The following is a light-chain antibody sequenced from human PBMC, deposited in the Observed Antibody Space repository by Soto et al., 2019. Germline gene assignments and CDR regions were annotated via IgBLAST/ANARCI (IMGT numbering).Light chain of an antibody. CDR1: SSDLGNYNY. V-gene: IGLV2-14*01. J-gene: IGLJ1*01. CDR3: SSYTSSGTLV. CDR2: EVS. Sequence: QSVLTQPASVSGSPGQSITVSCTGTSSDLGNYNYVSWYQHHPGKAPKLMVYEVSNRPSGVSNRFSGSKSGNTASLTISGLKVEDEAEYYCSSYTSSGTLVFGAGTKLTVL.